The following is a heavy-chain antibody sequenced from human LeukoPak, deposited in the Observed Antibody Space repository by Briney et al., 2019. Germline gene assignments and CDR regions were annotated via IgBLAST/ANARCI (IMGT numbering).Heavy chain of an antibody. D-gene: IGHD3-22*01. J-gene: IGHJ4*02. V-gene: IGHV3-33*01. CDR2: IWYDGSNK. CDR1: GFTFSSYG. Sequence: PGRSLRLSCAASGFTFSSYGMHGVRQAPGKGLEWVAVIWYDGSNKYYADSVKGRFTISRDNSKNTLYLQMNSLRAEDTAVYYCARGISYYDSSGYPDYWGQGTLVTVSS. CDR3: ARGISYYDSSGYPDY.